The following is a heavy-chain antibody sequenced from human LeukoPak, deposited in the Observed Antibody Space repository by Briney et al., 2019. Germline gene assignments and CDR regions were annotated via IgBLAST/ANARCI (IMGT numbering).Heavy chain of an antibody. J-gene: IGHJ4*02. D-gene: IGHD3-10*01. CDR2: IYSGGST. Sequence: GGSLRLSCAASGFTFSSNYMSWVRQAPGKGLEWVSVIYSGGSTYYADSVRGRFTISRDNSKNTLYLQMNSPRAEDTAVYYCARGIFGSGSYPDYWGQGTLVTVSS. CDR3: ARGIFGSGSYPDY. CDR1: GFTFSSNY. V-gene: IGHV3-53*01.